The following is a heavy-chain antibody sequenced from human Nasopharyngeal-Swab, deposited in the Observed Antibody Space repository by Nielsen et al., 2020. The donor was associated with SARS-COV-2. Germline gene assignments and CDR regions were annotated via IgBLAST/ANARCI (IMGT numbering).Heavy chain of an antibody. V-gene: IGHV3-9*01. CDR3: AKDLNDFWSGYPSEYYGMDV. J-gene: IGHJ6*02. CDR1: GFTFDDYA. CDR2: ISWNSGSI. D-gene: IGHD3-3*01. Sequence: GGSLRLSCAASGFTFDDYALHWVRQAPGKGLEWVSGISWNSGSIGYPDSVKGRFTISRDNAKNYLYLQMNSLRAEDTALYYCAKDLNDFWSGYPSEYYGMDVWGQGTTVTVSS.